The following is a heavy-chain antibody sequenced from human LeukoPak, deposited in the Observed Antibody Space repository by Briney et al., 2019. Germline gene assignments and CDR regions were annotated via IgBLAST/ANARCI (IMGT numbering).Heavy chain of an antibody. CDR2: IIPIFGTA. CDR3: ARDHLSATVVTGNWFDP. CDR1: GGTFSSYA. J-gene: IGHJ5*02. V-gene: IGHV1-69*05. D-gene: IGHD4-23*01. Sequence: GASVKVSCKASGGTFSSYAISWVRQAPGQGLEWMGGIIPIFGTANYAQKFQGRVTITTDESTSTAYMELSSLRSEDTAVYYCARDHLSATVVTGNWFDPWGQGTLVTVSS.